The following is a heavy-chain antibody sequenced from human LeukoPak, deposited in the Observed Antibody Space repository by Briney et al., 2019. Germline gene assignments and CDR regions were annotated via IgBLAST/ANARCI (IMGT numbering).Heavy chain of an antibody. CDR3: ARAPYCSSTSCRDY. J-gene: IGHJ4*02. D-gene: IGHD2-2*01. Sequence: SETLSLTCAVYGGSFSGYYWSWIRQPPGKGLEWIGEIDHSGSTNYNPSLKSRVTISVDTSKNQFSLKLSSVTAADTAVYYCARAPYCSSTSCRDYWGQGTLVTVSS. CDR2: IDHSGST. V-gene: IGHV4-34*01. CDR1: GGSFSGYY.